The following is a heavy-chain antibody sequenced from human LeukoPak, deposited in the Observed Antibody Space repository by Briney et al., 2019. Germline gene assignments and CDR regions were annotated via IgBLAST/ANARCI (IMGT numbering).Heavy chain of an antibody. D-gene: IGHD1-26*01. V-gene: IGHV3-7*01. Sequence: GGSLILSCAASRTTFIHYWMSWVRQAPGKGLEWVANINQDGSEKYYVDSVKGRFIISRDNAENSVYLHMNSLRADDTAVYYCARDVRNRVGLNYYHQYMDVWGKGTTVTVSS. J-gene: IGHJ6*03. CDR3: ARDVRNRVGLNYYHQYMDV. CDR1: RTTFIHYW. CDR2: INQDGSEK.